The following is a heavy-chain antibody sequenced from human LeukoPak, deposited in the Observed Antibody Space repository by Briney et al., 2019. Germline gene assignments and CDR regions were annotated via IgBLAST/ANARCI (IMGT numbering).Heavy chain of an antibody. CDR3: ARVPATYYYGSGSYRWFDP. D-gene: IGHD3-10*01. Sequence: GSLRLSCAASGFTFSSYSMNWVRQPPGKGLEWIGEINHSGSTNYNPSLKSRVTISVDTSKNQFSLKLSSVTAADTAVYYCARVPATYYYGSGSYRWFDPWGQGTLVTVSS. J-gene: IGHJ5*02. V-gene: IGHV4-34*01. CDR1: GFTFSSYS. CDR2: INHSGST.